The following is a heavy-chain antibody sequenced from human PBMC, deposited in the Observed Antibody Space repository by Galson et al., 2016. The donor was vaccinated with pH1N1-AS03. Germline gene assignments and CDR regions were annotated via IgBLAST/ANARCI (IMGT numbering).Heavy chain of an antibody. CDR3: TKSPATMAAAGHRYAY. J-gene: IGHJ4*02. Sequence: SLRLSCAASGLIFSNYGMHWVRQAPGKGLEWVALIAYDGGNKQYGDSVRGRFTISRDNSKNMLYIQMDSLRPEDTALYYCTKSPATMAAAGHRYAYWGQGTLVTVSS. V-gene: IGHV3-30*18. D-gene: IGHD6-25*01. CDR1: GLIFSNYG. CDR2: IAYDGGNK.